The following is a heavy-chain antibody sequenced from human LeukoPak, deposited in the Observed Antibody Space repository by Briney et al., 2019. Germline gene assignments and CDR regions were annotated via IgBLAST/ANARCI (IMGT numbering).Heavy chain of an antibody. CDR3: ARVPIVPAAIAYYYYYMDV. Sequence: GASVKVSCKASGGTFSSYAISWVRQAPGQGLEWMGRIIPIFGTANYAQKFQGRVTMTRDTSISTAYMELSRLRSDDTAVYYCARVPIVPAAIAYYYYYMDVWGKGTTVTVSS. CDR1: GGTFSSYA. V-gene: IGHV1-69*05. CDR2: IIPIFGTA. J-gene: IGHJ6*03. D-gene: IGHD2-2*01.